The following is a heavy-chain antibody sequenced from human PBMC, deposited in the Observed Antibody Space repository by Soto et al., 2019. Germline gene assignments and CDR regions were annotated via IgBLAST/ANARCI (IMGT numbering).Heavy chain of an antibody. CDR1: GGSISSSSYY. V-gene: IGHV4-39*01. Sequence: SETLSLTCTVSGGSISSSSYYWGCIRQPPGKGLEWIASIDYTGNTFYNPSLTSRVTISVDTSKNQFSLKVTSVTATDTAVYYCARINKGYGTDSWGQGTLVTVS. D-gene: IGHD5-18*01. J-gene: IGHJ4*02. CDR3: ARINKGYGTDS. CDR2: IDYTGNT.